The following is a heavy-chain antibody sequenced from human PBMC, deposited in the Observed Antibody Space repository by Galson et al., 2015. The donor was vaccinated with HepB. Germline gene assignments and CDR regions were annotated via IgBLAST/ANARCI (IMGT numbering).Heavy chain of an antibody. CDR2: ISYDGGSK. CDR1: GFSFSNSA. CDR3: AKDDRSSTTYSYYGMDV. J-gene: IGHJ4*02. Sequence: SLRLSCAGSGFSFSNSAIHWVRQAPGKGLEWVAVISYDGGSKDYADSVKGRFTISRDSSKDMLYLQMSSLRPEDTAVYYCAKDDRSSTTYSYYGMDVWGQGTLVTVSS. D-gene: IGHD3-10*01. V-gene: IGHV3-30*18.